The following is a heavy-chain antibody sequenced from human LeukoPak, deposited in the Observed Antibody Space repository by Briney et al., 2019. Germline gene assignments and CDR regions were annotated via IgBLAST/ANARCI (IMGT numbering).Heavy chain of an antibody. D-gene: IGHD4-11*01. V-gene: IGHV3-9*01. CDR1: GFTFDDYA. CDR3: AKGNDYSNLNWFDP. J-gene: IGHJ5*02. CDR2: ISWNSGSI. Sequence: GRSLRLSCAASGFTFDDYAMHWVRQAPGKGLEWVSGISWNSGSIGYADSVKGRFTISRDNAKNSLYLQMNSLRAEDTALYYCAKGNDYSNLNWFDPWGQGPWSPSPQ.